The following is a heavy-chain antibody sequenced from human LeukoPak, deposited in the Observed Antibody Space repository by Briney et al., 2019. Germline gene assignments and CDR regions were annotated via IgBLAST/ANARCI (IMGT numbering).Heavy chain of an antibody. D-gene: IGHD3-22*01. CDR2: IYYSGST. Sequence: SETLSLTCTVSGGSISSHYWSWIRRPPGKGLEWIGYIYYSGSTNYNPSLKSRVTISVDTSKNQFSLKLSSVTAADTAVYYCARVGYYDSSGYYPTAYDAFDIWGQGTMVTVSS. CDR3: ARVGYYDSSGYYPTAYDAFDI. V-gene: IGHV4-59*11. CDR1: GGSISSHY. J-gene: IGHJ3*02.